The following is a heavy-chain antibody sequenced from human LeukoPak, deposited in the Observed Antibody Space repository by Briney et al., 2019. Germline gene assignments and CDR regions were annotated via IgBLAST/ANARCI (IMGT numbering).Heavy chain of an antibody. V-gene: IGHV3-66*01. CDR2: IYSGGSK. D-gene: IGHD2-2*01. Sequence: GGSLRLSCAASGFTVSSNYMSWVRQAPGKGLEWVSVIYSGGSKYYADSVKGRFTISRDNSKNTLYLQMNSLRAEDTAVYYCARDRVVVVPAAMGWYYYGMDVWGQGTTVTVSS. CDR3: ARDRVVVVPAAMGWYYYGMDV. J-gene: IGHJ6*02. CDR1: GFTVSSNY.